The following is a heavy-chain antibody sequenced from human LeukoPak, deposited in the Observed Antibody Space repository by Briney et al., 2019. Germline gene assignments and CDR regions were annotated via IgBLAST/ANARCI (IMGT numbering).Heavy chain of an antibody. D-gene: IGHD2-15*01. CDR3: ARVPLDIVVVVAANGAGRYYYGMDV. CDR1: GYTFTSYA. J-gene: IGHJ6*02. V-gene: IGHV1-18*01. Sequence: ASVKVSCKASGYTFTSYAMNWVRQAPGQGLEWMGWISAYNGNTNYAQKLQGRVTMTTDTSTSTAYMELRSLRSDDTAVYYCARVPLDIVVVVAANGAGRYYYGMDVWGQGTTVTVSS. CDR2: ISAYNGNT.